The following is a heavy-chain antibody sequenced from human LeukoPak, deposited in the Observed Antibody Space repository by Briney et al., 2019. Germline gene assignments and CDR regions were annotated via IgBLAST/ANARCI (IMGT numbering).Heavy chain of an antibody. J-gene: IGHJ4*02. V-gene: IGHV3-30*02. CDR3: AKDLDTSTWYKTFDS. CDR1: GFTFSNYG. Sequence: GGSLRLSCAASGFTFSNYGMHWVRQAPVKGMEWLAFIRYDGSNKYYVDSVKGRFTISRDNSKNTLYLQMNSLRAEDTAVYYCAKDLDTSTWYKTFDSWGQGTLVTVSS. CDR2: IRYDGSNK. D-gene: IGHD6-13*01.